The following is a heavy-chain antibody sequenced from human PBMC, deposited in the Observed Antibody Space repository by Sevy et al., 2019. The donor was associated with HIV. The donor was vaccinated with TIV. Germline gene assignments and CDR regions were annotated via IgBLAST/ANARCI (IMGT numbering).Heavy chain of an antibody. CDR2: INAGNGNT. V-gene: IGHV1-3*01. CDR3: ARDGGGYYYYDMDV. CDR1: GYTFTSYA. Sequence: ASVKVSCKASGYTFTSYAMHWVRQAPGQRLEWMGWINAGNGNTKNSQKFQGRVTITRDTSGCTAYMELRSLRSEDTAVYYCARDGGGYYYYDMDVWGKGTTVTVSS. D-gene: IGHD3-10*01. J-gene: IGHJ6*03.